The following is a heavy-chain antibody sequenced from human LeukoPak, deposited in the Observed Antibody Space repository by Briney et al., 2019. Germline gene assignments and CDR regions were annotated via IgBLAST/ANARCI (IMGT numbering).Heavy chain of an antibody. V-gene: IGHV4-39*07. CDR3: ARAPTTYESASRGDWFDP. CDR2: IYYSGST. J-gene: IGHJ5*02. Sequence: PSETLSLTCTVSGGSISGSSYYWGWIRQPPGKGLEWIGSIYYSGSTNYNPSLKSRVTISVDKSKNQFSLKLSSVTAADTAVYYCARAPTTYESASRGDWFDPWGQGTLVTVSS. D-gene: IGHD4-17*01. CDR1: GGSISGSSYY.